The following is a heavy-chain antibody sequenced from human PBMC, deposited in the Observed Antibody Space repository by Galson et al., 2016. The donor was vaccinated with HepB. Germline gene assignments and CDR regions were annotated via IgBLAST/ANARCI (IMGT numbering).Heavy chain of an antibody. Sequence: SLRLSCAASGFTFRQYVMSWVRQAPGRGLEWVSAISTSGDTYYADSVNGRFGISGDNSKNTLYLQINSPRAEDTAVYYCARDTFTSSSWSLDFWGQGTLVTVSS. D-gene: IGHD6-13*01. CDR2: ISTSGDT. CDR1: GFTFRQYV. CDR3: ARDTFTSSSWSLDF. J-gene: IGHJ4*02. V-gene: IGHV3-23*01.